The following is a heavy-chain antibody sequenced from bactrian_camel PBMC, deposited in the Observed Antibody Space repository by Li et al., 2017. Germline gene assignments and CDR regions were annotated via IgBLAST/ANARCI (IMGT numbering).Heavy chain of an antibody. Sequence: GSVQSGGSLSLSCAASGVIASTYDTSWYRQAPGKEYEFVSSINTDGTTSYADSVKGRFTISRDNPKKTLYLQLTSLSTEDTAMYYCAKRGPQSSSAVTDRGQGTQVTVS. J-gene: IGHJ4*01. D-gene: IGHD6*01. CDR1: GVIASTYD. CDR2: INTDGTT. V-gene: IGHV3S53*01.